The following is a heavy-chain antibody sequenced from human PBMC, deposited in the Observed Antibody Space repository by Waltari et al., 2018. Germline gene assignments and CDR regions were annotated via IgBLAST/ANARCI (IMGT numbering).Heavy chain of an antibody. CDR3: ARTLLQPTEYYFDY. CDR1: GYSISSGYY. D-gene: IGHD3-10*01. CDR2: IYHSGST. Sequence: QVQLQESGPGLVKPSETLSLTCAVSGYSISSGYYWGWIRQPPGKGLEWIGSIYHSGSTYYNPSLKSRVTISVDTSKNQFSLKLSSVTAADTAVYYCARTLLQPTEYYFDYWGQGTLVTVSS. J-gene: IGHJ4*02. V-gene: IGHV4-38-2*01.